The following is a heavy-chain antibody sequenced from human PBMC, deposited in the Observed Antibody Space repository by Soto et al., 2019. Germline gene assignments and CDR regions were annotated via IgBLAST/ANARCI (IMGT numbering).Heavy chain of an antibody. CDR2: IYYTGRT. V-gene: IGHV4-31*03. CDR1: DGSVSRGGYY. D-gene: IGHD1-26*01. Sequence: SETLSLTCTVSDGSVSRGGYYWSWIRQSPGKNLEWIGNIYYTGRTSYNPSLKSRLTISLETSKRQFSLRLASVSAADTAVYYCAREGSSHYFDYWGQGALVTVSS. CDR3: AREGSSHYFDY. J-gene: IGHJ4*02.